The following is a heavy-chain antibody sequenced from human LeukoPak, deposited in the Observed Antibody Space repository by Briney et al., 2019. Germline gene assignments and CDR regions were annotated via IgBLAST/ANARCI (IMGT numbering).Heavy chain of an antibody. CDR1: GGSIGSQY. V-gene: IGHV4-59*08. D-gene: IGHD6-13*01. J-gene: IGHJ2*01. CDR3: ARQGIWFFDL. Sequence: SETLSLTCTVSGGSIGSQYWSWIRQPPGKGLEWIGYIYYSGSTNYNPSLKSRVTISVDTSKNQFSLKLSSVTAADTALYYCARQGIWFFDLWGRGTPVTVSS. CDR2: IYYSGST.